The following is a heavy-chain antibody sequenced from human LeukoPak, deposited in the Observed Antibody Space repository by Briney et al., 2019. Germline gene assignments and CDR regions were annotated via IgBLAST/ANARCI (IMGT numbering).Heavy chain of an antibody. V-gene: IGHV4-4*08. CDR2: IYTSGST. CDR1: GGSISSYY. D-gene: IGHD2-15*01. CDR3: AKEGSGRLRNWFDP. Sequence: SETLSLTCTVSGGSISSYYWGWIRQPPGKGLEWIGRIYTSGSTNYNPSLKSRVTISVDTSKNQFSLKLTSVTAADTAVYYCAKEGSGRLRNWFDPWGQGTLVTVSS. J-gene: IGHJ5*02.